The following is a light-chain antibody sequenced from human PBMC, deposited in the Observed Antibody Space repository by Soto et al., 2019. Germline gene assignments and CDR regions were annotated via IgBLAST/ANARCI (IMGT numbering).Light chain of an antibody. J-gene: IGKJ4*01. CDR1: QAISSY. V-gene: IGKV1-27*01. Sequence: DIRLTQSPSSLSASVADRVTITCRASQAISSYLAWYQQKPGKVPELLIYATSTLQSGAPSRFSGSGSGTDFTLTISSLQPEDVATYYCHKYNHAPTFGGGTKVEIK. CDR2: ATS. CDR3: HKYNHAPT.